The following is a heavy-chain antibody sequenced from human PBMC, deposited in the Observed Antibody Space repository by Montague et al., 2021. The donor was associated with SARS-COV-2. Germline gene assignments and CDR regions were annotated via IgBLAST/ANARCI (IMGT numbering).Heavy chain of an antibody. Sequence: SETLSLTYTVSGVSVTDYYWSWIRQPPGKGLEWVGDVLYNKGTNFNPSLKSRVAISVDTSKNQFSLKLSSVTAADTAVYYCARFAYRLLFIASYYGMDVWGQGTTVTVSS. D-gene: IGHD2-2*01. CDR3: ARFAYRLLFIASYYGMDV. V-gene: IGHV4-59*02. CDR1: GVSVTDYY. J-gene: IGHJ6*02. CDR2: VLYNKGT.